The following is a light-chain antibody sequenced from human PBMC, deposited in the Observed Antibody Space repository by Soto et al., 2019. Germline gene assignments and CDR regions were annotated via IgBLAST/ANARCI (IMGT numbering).Light chain of an antibody. CDR2: DVS. Sequence: SVVTQPRSVSGSPGQSDTISCTGTSRVVGGYNYVSWYQQHPGKAPKLMIYDVSKRPSGVPDRFSGSKSGNTAPLTISGLQAEDEADYYCCSYAGSYTYVFATGTKVTVL. V-gene: IGLV2-11*01. J-gene: IGLJ1*01. CDR3: CSYAGSYTYV. CDR1: SRVVGGYNY.